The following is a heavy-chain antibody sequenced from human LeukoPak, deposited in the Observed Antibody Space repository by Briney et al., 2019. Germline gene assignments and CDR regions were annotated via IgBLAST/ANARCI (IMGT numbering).Heavy chain of an antibody. D-gene: IGHD2-15*01. V-gene: IGHV1-69*13. CDR2: IIPIFGTA. CDR1: GGTFSSYA. J-gene: IGHJ3*02. Sequence: ASVKVSCKASGGTFSSYAISWVRQAPGQELEWMGGIIPIFGTANYAQKFQGRVTITADESTSTAYMELSSLRSEDTAVYYCARLAAPTDASDIWGQGTMVTVSS. CDR3: ARLAAPTDASDI.